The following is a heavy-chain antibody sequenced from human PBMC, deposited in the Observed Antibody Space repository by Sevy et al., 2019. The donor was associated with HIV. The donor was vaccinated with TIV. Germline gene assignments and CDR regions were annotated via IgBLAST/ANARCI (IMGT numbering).Heavy chain of an antibody. CDR1: GFTFSSYE. J-gene: IGHJ4*02. CDR3: ARDLPPSATTVAHFDC. Sequence: GESLKISCAASGFTFSSYEMNWVRQAPGKGLEWVSYISNSGTTISYSDSVKGRFTISRDNARNSLYLQMNRLRAEDTAVYYCARDLPPSATTVAHFDCWGQGTLVTVSS. D-gene: IGHD4-17*01. V-gene: IGHV3-48*03. CDR2: ISNSGTTI.